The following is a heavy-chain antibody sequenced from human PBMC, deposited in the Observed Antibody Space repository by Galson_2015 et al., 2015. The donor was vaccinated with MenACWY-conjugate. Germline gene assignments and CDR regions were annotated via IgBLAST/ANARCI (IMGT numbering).Heavy chain of an antibody. J-gene: IGHJ6*02. CDR3: ARDRGYYGSGSYSTYYYYGMDV. CDR1: GYTFTDYY. D-gene: IGHD3-10*01. V-gene: IGHV1-2*04. Sequence: SCKASGYTFTDYYIHWVRQAPGQGLEWMGWINPNSGGTNYVQKFQGWVTMTRDTSITTAYMEMSRLRSDDTAVYYCARDRGYYGSGSYSTYYYYGMDVWGQGTTVTVSS. CDR2: INPNSGGT.